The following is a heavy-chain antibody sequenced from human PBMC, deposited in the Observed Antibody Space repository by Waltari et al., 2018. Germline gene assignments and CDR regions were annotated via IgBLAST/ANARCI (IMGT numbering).Heavy chain of an antibody. V-gene: IGHV1-2*02. D-gene: IGHD6-13*01. CDR2: INPISGST. CDR3: ARSNIWSRLVAY. J-gene: IGHJ4*02. Sequence: QVQLVQSGAEVKKPGASVKVSCQTSGYTFTAYYVHWVRQAPGQGLEWLGWINPISGSTNYAQKFQGRVTMASNTSISTAYMELSRLRSDDTATYYCARSNIWSRLVAYWGQGTLVTVSS. CDR1: GYTFTAYY.